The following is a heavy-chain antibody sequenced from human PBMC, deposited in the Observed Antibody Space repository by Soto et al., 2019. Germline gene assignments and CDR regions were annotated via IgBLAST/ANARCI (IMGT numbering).Heavy chain of an antibody. J-gene: IGHJ4*02. V-gene: IGHV3-30-3*01. CDR1: GFTFSSYA. CDR2: MSYDGSNK. D-gene: IGHD3-16*01. Sequence: QVQLVESGGGVVQPGRSLRLSCAASGFTFSSYAMHWVRRAPGKGLEWMAVMSYDGSNKYYADSVKGRFTISRDNSKNTLYLQMNSLRPEDTSLYYCARDGGDYWGQGTLVIVSS. CDR3: ARDGGDY.